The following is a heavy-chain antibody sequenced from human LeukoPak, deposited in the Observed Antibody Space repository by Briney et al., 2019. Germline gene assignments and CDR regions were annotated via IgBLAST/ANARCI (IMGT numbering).Heavy chain of an antibody. V-gene: IGHV3-21*01. CDR3: ARAPDGYMSADAFDI. CDR2: ISSSSSYI. CDR1: GFTFSSYS. D-gene: IGHD5-24*01. J-gene: IGHJ3*02. Sequence: GGSLRLSCAASGFTFSSYSMNWVRQAPGKGLEWVSSISSSSSYIYYADSVKGRFTISRDNAKNSLYLQMNSLRAEDTAVYYCARAPDGYMSADAFDIWGQGTMVTVSS.